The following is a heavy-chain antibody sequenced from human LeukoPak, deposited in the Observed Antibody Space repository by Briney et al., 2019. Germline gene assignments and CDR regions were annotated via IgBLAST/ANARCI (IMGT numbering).Heavy chain of an antibody. Sequence: GGSLRLACAASGFTFSSYSMNWLRQAPGKGLEWVSSISSSSSYIYYADSVKGRFTISRDNAKNSLYLQMNSLRAEDTAVYYCASRYSSSWYYFDYWGQGTLVTVAS. D-gene: IGHD6-13*01. CDR2: ISSSSSYI. V-gene: IGHV3-21*01. J-gene: IGHJ4*02. CDR1: GFTFSSYS. CDR3: ASRYSSSWYYFDY.